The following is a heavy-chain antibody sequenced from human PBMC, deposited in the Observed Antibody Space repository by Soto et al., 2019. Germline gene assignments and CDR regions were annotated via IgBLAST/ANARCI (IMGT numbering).Heavy chain of an antibody. J-gene: IGHJ4*02. V-gene: IGHV1-3*01. Sequence: QGQLVQSGAEVKKPGASVKVSCGTSGFSFTSYSFHWVRQAPAQGLQLMGWINAGRGKTKYSQQFTGRVTFTWDTSANTVYMEQSRLTSEDTSVFYCARWIDNGYFDYWGQGTLVTVST. D-gene: IGHD4-17*01. CDR3: ARWIDNGYFDY. CDR1: GFSFTSYS. CDR2: INAGRGKT.